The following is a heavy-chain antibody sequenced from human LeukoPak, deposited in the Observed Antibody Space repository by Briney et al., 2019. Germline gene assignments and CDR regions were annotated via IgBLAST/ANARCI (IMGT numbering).Heavy chain of an antibody. D-gene: IGHD3-9*01. J-gene: IGHJ5*02. CDR2: ISFDGGNK. Sequence: PGGSLRLSCAASGFTFSNYGMHWVRQAPGKGLEWVALISFDGGNKNYVDSVKGRFTVSRDNSGNTLYLQMNSLRAEDTAVYYCAKDRSTYNVLTGYQESWGQGTLVTVSS. V-gene: IGHV3-30*18. CDR3: AKDRSTYNVLTGYQES. CDR1: GFTFSNYG.